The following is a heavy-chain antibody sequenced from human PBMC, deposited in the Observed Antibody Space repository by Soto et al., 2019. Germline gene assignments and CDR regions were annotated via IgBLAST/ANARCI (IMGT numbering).Heavy chain of an antibody. D-gene: IGHD2-2*01. CDR3: AKDDSYAIDY. J-gene: IGHJ4*02. CDR2: IRWSSGGI. Sequence: EVQLVESGGGLVQPGRSLRLSCVGSGYMFEDYAMHWVRQAPGQGLEWVSSIRWSSGGIDYADSVKGRFTVSRDNAKNSLCLQMNSLKPDDTAVYYCAKDDSYAIDYWGQGTLVIVSS. CDR1: GYMFEDYA. V-gene: IGHV3-9*01.